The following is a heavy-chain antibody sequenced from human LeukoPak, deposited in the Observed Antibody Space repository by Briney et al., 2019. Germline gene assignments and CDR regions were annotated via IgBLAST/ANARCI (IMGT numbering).Heavy chain of an antibody. D-gene: IGHD5-12*01. CDR3: ARGRSTGYPYYFEY. V-gene: IGHV1-8*03. Sequence: ASVKVSFKASGYTFTIYDINWVRQATGQGLEWMGWMNPNSGSTGYAQKFQGRVTITRNTSISTAYMELSGLRSEDTAVYYCARGRSTGYPYYFEYWGQGTLVTVSS. CDR1: GYTFTIYD. J-gene: IGHJ4*02. CDR2: MNPNSGST.